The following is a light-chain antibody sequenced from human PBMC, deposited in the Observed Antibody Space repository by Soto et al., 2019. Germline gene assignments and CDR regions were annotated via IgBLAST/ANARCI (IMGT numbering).Light chain of an antibody. CDR1: SSDIGIYNF. J-gene: IGLJ2*01. CDR2: DVT. V-gene: IGLV2-14*03. CDR3: TSYTNTNTLV. Sequence: QSALTQPASVSASPGQSITISCTGTSSDIGIYNFVSWYQQHPGKAPKLLVYDVTNRPSGVSNRFSGSKSGSTASLTISGLPAEDEADYYCTSYTNTNTLVFGGGTKLTVL.